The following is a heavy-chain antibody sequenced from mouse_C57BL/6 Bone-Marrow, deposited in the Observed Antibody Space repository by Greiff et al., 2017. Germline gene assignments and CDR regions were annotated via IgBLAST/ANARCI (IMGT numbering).Heavy chain of an antibody. Sequence: QVQLQQSGPGLVQPSQSLSITCTVSGFSLTSYGVHWVRQSPGKGLEWLGVIWSGGSTDYNAAFISRLSISKDNSKSQVFFKMNSLQADDTAIYYCARNRGLRGAWCAYWGQGTLVTVSA. V-gene: IGHV2-2*01. CDR3: ARNRGLRGAWCAY. CDR1: GFSLTSYG. J-gene: IGHJ3*01. CDR2: IWSGGST. D-gene: IGHD2-4*01.